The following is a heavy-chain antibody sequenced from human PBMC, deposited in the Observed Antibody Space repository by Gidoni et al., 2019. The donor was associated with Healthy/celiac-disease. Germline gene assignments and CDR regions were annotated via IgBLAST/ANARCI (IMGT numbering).Heavy chain of an antibody. J-gene: IGHJ5*02. CDR2: IKSTTAGGTT. CDR3: TGFDP. CDR1: GFTFSNAW. Sequence: EGQRVESGGGWVKPGGTLRPSGAASGFTFSNAWMSWVRQAPGKGLEWVGRIKSTTAGGTTDYAAPVKGRFTISRDYSKNTLYLQMNSLKTEDTAVSYCTGFDPWGQGTLVTVSS. V-gene: IGHV3-15*01.